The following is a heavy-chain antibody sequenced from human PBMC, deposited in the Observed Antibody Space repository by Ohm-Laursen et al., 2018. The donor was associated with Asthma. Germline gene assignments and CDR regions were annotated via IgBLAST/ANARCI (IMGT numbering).Heavy chain of an antibody. Sequence: SLRLSCAASGFTFSNHWMTWVRQAPGRGLEWVANINQDGSIWGYVDSVKGRFAISRDNAHNSLYLQMNSLRAEDTAVYYCANANWGSESPLSGWGQGTLVTVSS. D-gene: IGHD7-27*01. CDR2: INQDGSIW. J-gene: IGHJ4*02. V-gene: IGHV3-7*02. CDR3: ANANWGSESPLSG. CDR1: GFTFSNHW.